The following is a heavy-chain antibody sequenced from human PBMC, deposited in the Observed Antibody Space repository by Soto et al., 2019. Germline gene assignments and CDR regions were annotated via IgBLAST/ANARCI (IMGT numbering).Heavy chain of an antibody. J-gene: IGHJ6*03. CDR2: VYQSETV. V-gene: IGHV4-4*02. CDR3: ARLYSYSGDV. Sequence: QLHLQESGPGLVKPSGTLSLTCDVSGGSISYNWWSWVRQPPGKGLEWIGEVYQSETVKYNPSLKRPLTMSVDESKNQFSLRLTSVTAADTAVYYCARLYSYSGDVWGKGTTVIVSS. CDR1: GGSISYNW.